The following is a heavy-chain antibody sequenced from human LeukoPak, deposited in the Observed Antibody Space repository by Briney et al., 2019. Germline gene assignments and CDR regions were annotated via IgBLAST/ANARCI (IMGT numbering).Heavy chain of an antibody. CDR3: ARLIDSSGYSDAFDI. D-gene: IGHD3-22*01. CDR2: IIPIFGTA. V-gene: IGHV1-69*13. CDR1: GYTFSSYA. J-gene: IGHJ3*02. Sequence: SVKVSCKASGYTFSSYAISWVRQAPGQGLEWMGGIIPIFGTANYAQKFQGRVTITADESTSTAYMELSSLRSEDTAVYYCARLIDSSGYSDAFDIWGQGTMVTVSS.